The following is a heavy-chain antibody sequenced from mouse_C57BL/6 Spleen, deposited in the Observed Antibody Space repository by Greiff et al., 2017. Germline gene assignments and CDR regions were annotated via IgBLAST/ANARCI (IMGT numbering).Heavy chain of an antibody. CDR1: GYSFTDYN. D-gene: IGHD1-1*01. Sequence: VQLQQSGPELVKPGASVKISCKASGYSFTDYNMNWVKQSNGKSLEWIGVINPNYGTTSYNPQFKGKATLTVDPSSSTAYMQLNSLTSEDSAVYYCARGVLLRCHWYFDVWGTGTTVTVSS. CDR3: ARGVLLRCHWYFDV. V-gene: IGHV1-39*01. CDR2: INPNYGTT. J-gene: IGHJ1*03.